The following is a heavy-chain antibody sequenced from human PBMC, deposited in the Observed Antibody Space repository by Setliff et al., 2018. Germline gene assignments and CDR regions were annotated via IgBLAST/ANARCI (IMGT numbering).Heavy chain of an antibody. CDR2: IWPPNSLA. V-gene: IGHV5-51*01. J-gene: IGHJ3*02. CDR3: ARERIGVAAPVGFDI. CDR1: GYTFSTLW. D-gene: IGHD3-3*01. Sequence: GESLKISCQASGYTFSTLWIGWVRQMPGKGLEWVGIIWPPNSLAKYSPSVEGQVTISADKSISTAYLQWSSLKASDTAMYYCARERIGVAAPVGFDIWGQGTMVTVSS.